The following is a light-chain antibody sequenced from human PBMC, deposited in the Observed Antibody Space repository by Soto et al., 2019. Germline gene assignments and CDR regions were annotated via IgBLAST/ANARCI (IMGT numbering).Light chain of an antibody. J-gene: IGLJ2*01. CDR2: EVS. V-gene: IGLV2-14*01. CDR1: SRDVGGY. CDR3: RSYTSSNPVV. Sequence: QSALTQPASVSGSPGQSITISCTGTSRDVGGYVSWYQQHPGKAPKLMIYEVSNRPSGVSNRFSGSKSGNTASLTISGLQAEDEADYYCRSYTSSNPVVFGGGTQLTVL.